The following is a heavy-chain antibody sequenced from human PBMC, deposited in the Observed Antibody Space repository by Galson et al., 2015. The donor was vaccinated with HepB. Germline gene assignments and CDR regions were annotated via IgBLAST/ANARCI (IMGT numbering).Heavy chain of an antibody. CDR1: GGSISSDAYS. V-gene: IGHV4-30-2*01. CDR2: VYHTGRT. J-gene: IGHJ5*02. CDR3: ARKSRANWFDP. Sequence: TLSLTCAVSGGSISSDAYSWSWIRHPPGQGLEWIGYVYHTGRTFYNPSLKSRVTISVDKSKNRFSLKMSFMTAADTAIYYCARKSRANWFDPWGQGTLVTVSS.